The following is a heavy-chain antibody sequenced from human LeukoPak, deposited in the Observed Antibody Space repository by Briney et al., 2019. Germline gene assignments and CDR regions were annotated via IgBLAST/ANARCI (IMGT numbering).Heavy chain of an antibody. Sequence: PGGSLRLSCAASGFTVSSNYMSWVRQAPGKGLEWVANIKQDGSEKYYVDSVKGRFTISRDNAKNSLYLQMNSLRAEDTAVYYCARLALWDIVVVPAAICNAFDIWGQGTMVTVSS. CDR2: IKQDGSEK. D-gene: IGHD2-2*01. CDR1: GFTVSSNY. CDR3: ARLALWDIVVVPAAICNAFDI. V-gene: IGHV3-7*01. J-gene: IGHJ3*02.